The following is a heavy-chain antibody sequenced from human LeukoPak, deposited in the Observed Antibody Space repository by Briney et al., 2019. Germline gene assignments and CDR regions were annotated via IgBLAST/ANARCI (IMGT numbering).Heavy chain of an antibody. CDR3: AKYYCTNGVCYNFDY. CDR1: GGSISSYY. CDR2: IYYSGST. Sequence: SETLSLTCTVSGGSISSYYWSWIRQPPGKGLEWIGYIYYSGSTNYNPSLKSRVSMSVDTSKNQFSLKLSSVTAADTAVYYCAKYYCTNGVCYNFDYWGQGTLVTVSS. J-gene: IGHJ4*02. V-gene: IGHV4-59*01. D-gene: IGHD2-8*01.